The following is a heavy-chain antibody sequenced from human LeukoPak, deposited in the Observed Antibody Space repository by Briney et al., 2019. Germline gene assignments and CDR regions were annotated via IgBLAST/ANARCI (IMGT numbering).Heavy chain of an antibody. CDR2: IIPIFGTA. J-gene: IGHJ6*02. D-gene: IGHD3-3*01. CDR1: GGTFSSYA. V-gene: IGHV1-69*05. CDR3: ARDYDYYGIYGMDV. Sequence: SVKVSCKASGGTFSSYAISWVRQAPGQGLEWMGGIIPIFGTANYAQKFQGRVTITTDESTGTAYMELSSLRSEDTAVYYCARDYDYYGIYGMDVWGQGTTVTVSS.